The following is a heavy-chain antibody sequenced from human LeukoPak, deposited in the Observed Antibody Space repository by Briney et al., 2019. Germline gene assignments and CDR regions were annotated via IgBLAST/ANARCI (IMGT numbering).Heavy chain of an antibody. V-gene: IGHV4-30-4*01. CDR2: IYHSGST. CDR1: GDYITNGDYY. CDR3: ARGVRGRKWYYFDP. J-gene: IGHJ4*02. D-gene: IGHD2-15*01. Sequence: SETLSLTCSVSGDYITNGDYYWTWIRQSPGEGLEWMGYIYHSGSTLYNPSLESRLFLSVDTSKNQFSLTLTSVTAADSAVFYCARGVRGRKWYYFDPWGRGTLVTVSS.